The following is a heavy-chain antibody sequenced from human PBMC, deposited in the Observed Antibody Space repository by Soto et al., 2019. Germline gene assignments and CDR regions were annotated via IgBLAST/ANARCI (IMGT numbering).Heavy chain of an antibody. CDR3: AKAPSGAAGTFGGMDV. Sequence: PGGSLRLSCAASGFTFDDYAMHWVRQAPGKGLEWVSGISWNSGSIGYADSVKGRFTISRDNAKNSLYLQMNSLRAEDTALYYCAKAPSGAAGTFGGMDVWGQMTTVTLS. V-gene: IGHV3-9*01. CDR1: GFTFDDYA. J-gene: IGHJ6*02. D-gene: IGHD6-13*01. CDR2: ISWNSGSI.